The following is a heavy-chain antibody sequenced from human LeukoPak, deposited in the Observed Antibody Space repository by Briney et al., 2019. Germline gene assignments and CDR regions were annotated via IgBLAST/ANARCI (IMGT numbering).Heavy chain of an antibody. CDR2: ISSSSSTI. CDR3: ARTYDYGDYVTLASFDY. D-gene: IGHD4-17*01. J-gene: IGHJ4*02. V-gene: IGHV3-48*01. CDR1: GFTFSSYS. Sequence: GGSLRLSCAASGFTFSSYSMNWVRQAPGKGLEWVSYISSSSSTIYYADSVKGRFTISRDNAKNSLYLQMNSLRAEDTAVYYCARTYDYGDYVTLASFDYWGQGTLVTVSS.